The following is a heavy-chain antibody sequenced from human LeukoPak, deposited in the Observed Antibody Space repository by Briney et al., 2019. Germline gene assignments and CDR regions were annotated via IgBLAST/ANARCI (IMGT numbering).Heavy chain of an antibody. V-gene: IGHV1-2*02. J-gene: IGHJ3*02. Sequence: ASVKVSCKASGYTFTGYYMHWVRQAPGQGLEWMGWINPNSGGTNYAQKFQGRVTMTRDTSISTAYMELSRLRSDDTAVYYCARDVREYYYDSSGYYSQGNAFDIWGQGTMVTVSS. D-gene: IGHD3-22*01. CDR1: GYTFTGYY. CDR2: INPNSGGT. CDR3: ARDVREYYYDSSGYYSQGNAFDI.